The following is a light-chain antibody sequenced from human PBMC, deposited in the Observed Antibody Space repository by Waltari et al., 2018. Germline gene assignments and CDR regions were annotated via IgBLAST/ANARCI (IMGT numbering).Light chain of an antibody. CDR1: QTVYNY. J-gene: IGKJ4*01. V-gene: IGKV3-11*01. CDR3: QQRKSWPFT. Sequence: DIVMTQSPTTLSLSPGERVTLSCRASQTVYNYLAWYQQKAGQAPRLLIYDATKRATGVPARFSGSGFGADFTLTISSLGPEDFVVYYCQQRKSWPFTFGGGSRVDIK. CDR2: DAT.